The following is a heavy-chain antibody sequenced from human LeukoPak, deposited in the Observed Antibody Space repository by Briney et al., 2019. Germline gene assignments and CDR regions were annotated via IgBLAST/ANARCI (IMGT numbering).Heavy chain of an antibody. J-gene: IGHJ4*02. Sequence: PGGSLRLSCAASGFTFSSYWMSWVRQAPGKGLEWVANIKQDGSEKYYVGSVKGRFTISRDNAKNSLYLQMNSLRAEDTAVYYCARDSEYYDSSGYFADYFDYWGQGTLVTVSS. CDR3: ARDSEYYDSSGYFADYFDY. D-gene: IGHD3-22*01. CDR2: IKQDGSEK. V-gene: IGHV3-7*01. CDR1: GFTFSSYW.